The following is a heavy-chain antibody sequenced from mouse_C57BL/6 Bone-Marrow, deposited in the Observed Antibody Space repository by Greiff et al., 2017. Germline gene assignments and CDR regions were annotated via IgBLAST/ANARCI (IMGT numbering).Heavy chain of an antibody. J-gene: IGHJ2*01. CDR3: ARPCITTVVDY. CDR1: GYTFTSYG. V-gene: IGHV1-81*01. CDR2: IYPTSGNT. D-gene: IGHD1-1*01. Sequence: VQLQESGAELARPGASVKLSCKASGYTFTSYGISWVKQRTGQGLEWIGEIYPTSGNTYYNEKFKGKATLTADKSSSTAYMELRSLTSEYAAVYFCARPCITTVVDYWGQGTTLTVSS.